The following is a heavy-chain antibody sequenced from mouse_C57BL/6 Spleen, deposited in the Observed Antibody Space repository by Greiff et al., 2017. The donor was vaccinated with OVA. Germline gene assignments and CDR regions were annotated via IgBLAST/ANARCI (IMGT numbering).Heavy chain of an antibody. Sequence: QVQLQQSGAELVRPGASVKLSCKASGYTFTDYYINWVKQRPGQGLEWIARIYPGSGNTYYNEKFKGKATLTAEKSSSTAYMQLSSLTSEDSAFYFCARESYCSSPCYAMDYWGQGTSVTVSS. V-gene: IGHV1-76*01. D-gene: IGHD1-1*01. CDR1: GYTFTDYY. CDR3: ARESYCSSPCYAMDY. CDR2: IYPGSGNT. J-gene: IGHJ4*01.